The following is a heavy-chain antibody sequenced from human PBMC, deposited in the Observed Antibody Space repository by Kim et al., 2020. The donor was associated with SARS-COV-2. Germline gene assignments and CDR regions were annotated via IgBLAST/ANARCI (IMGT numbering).Heavy chain of an antibody. J-gene: IGHJ6*02. CDR2: INAGNGNT. Sequence: ASVKVSCKASGYTFTSYAMHWVRQAPGQRLEWMGWINAGNGNTKYSQKFQGRVTITRDTSASTAYMELSSLRSEDTAVYYCARVRGGGYSYGEPYYYYGMDVWGQGTTVTVSS. CDR1: GYTFTSYA. D-gene: IGHD5-18*01. V-gene: IGHV1-3*01. CDR3: ARVRGGGYSYGEPYYYYGMDV.